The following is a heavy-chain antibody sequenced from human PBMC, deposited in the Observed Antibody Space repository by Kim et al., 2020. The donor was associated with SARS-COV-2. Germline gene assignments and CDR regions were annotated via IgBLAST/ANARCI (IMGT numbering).Heavy chain of an antibody. Sequence: GNTNYAQKLQGRGTMTTDTSTSTAYMELRSLRSDDTAVYYCARGGPLDAFDIWGQGTMVTVSS. D-gene: IGHD1-26*01. J-gene: IGHJ3*02. CDR2: GNT. CDR3: ARGGPLDAFDI. V-gene: IGHV1-18*01.